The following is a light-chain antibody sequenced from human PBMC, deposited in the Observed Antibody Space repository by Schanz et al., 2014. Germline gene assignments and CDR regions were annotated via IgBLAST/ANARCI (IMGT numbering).Light chain of an antibody. V-gene: IGKV3D-20*02. CDR2: GAS. CDR1: QSVSSSF. J-gene: IGKJ2*01. CDR3: QQRSSWPHT. Sequence: EIVLTQSPGTLSLSPGERATLFCRASQSVSSSFLAWYQQKPGQAPRLLIYGASSRATGIPDRFSGSGSGTDFTLTISRLEPEDFAVYYCQQRSSWPHTFGQGTKLEIK.